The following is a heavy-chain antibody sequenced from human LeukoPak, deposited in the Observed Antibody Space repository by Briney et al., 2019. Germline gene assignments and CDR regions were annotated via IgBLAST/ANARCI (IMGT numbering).Heavy chain of an antibody. CDR3: ARDAYYYDSSGYCWFDP. D-gene: IGHD3-22*01. V-gene: IGHV1-2*06. CDR2: INPNSGGT. J-gene: IGHJ5*02. CDR1: GYTFTSYG. Sequence: ASVKVSCKASGYTFTSYGISWVRQAPGQGLEWMGRINPNSGGTNYAQKFQGRVTMTRDTSISTAYMELSRLRSDDTAVYYCARDAYYYDSSGYCWFDPWGQGTLVTVSS.